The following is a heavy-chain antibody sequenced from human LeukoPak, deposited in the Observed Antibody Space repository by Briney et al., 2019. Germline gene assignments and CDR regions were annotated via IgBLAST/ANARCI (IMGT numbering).Heavy chain of an antibody. CDR2: LSTTGDT. J-gene: IGHJ4*02. CDR1: GFTISRYD. Sequence: PGGSLRLSCAASGFTISRYDIHWVRQVTGKGLEWVSFLSTTGDTYYQDSMKGRFTISRDTVRNSVYLQMNRLRADDTAVYFCARGYGDPARLDYWGQGTLVTVSS. CDR3: ARGYGDPARLDY. D-gene: IGHD4-17*01. V-gene: IGHV3-13*01.